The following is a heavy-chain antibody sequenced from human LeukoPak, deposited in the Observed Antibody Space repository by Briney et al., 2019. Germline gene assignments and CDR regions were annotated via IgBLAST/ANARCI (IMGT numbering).Heavy chain of an antibody. CDR1: GFSVTSNY. D-gene: IGHD1-26*01. CDR3: ARVIGGSYIRIDAFDI. Sequence: GGSLRLSCAGSGFSVTSNYMSWVRQAPGKGLERVSVIYGDSSTYYVDSVKGRFTISRDNAKNTLYLQMNSLRAEDTAVYYCARVIGGSYIRIDAFDIWGQGTMVTVSS. V-gene: IGHV3-53*01. CDR2: IYGDSST. J-gene: IGHJ3*02.